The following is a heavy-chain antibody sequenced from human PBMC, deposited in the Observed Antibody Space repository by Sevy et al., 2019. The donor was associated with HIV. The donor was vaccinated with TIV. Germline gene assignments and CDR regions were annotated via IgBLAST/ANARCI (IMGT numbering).Heavy chain of an antibody. D-gene: IGHD2-2*01. Sequence: GGSLRLSCNASGITFSTSVMNWVRQSPDRGLEWVSSISGDTYYTHYADSMRGRFIVSRDNAKNSLFLEMNSLTVKDTAVYYCTRASLLGYCSTTSCYYAFDIWGPGTVVTVSS. CDR1: GITFSTSV. J-gene: IGHJ3*02. CDR3: TRASLLGYCSTTSCYYAFDI. CDR2: ISGDTYYT. V-gene: IGHV3-21*01.